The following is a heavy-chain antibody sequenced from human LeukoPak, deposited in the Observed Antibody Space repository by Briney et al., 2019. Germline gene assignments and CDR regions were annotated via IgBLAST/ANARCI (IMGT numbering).Heavy chain of an antibody. CDR2: INPSGGST. V-gene: IGHV1-46*01. J-gene: IGHJ4*02. Sequence: ASEKVSCKASGYTFTSYYMHWVRQAPGQGLEWMGIINPSGGSTSYAQKFQGRVTMIRNTSTSTVYVELSSLRSEDTAVYYCARDGAFDYWGQGTLVTVSS. CDR3: ARDGAFDY. CDR1: GYTFTSYY. D-gene: IGHD4-17*01.